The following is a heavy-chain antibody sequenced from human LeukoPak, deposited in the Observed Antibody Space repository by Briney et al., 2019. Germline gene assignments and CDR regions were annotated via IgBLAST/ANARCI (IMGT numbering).Heavy chain of an antibody. J-gene: IGHJ4*02. CDR1: GGSFSVYY. Sequence: SETLSLTCAVYGGSFSVYYWSWIRQPPGKGLEWIGEINHSGSTNYNPSLKSRVTISVDTSKNQFSLKLSSVTAADTAVYYCARGWKRGYYYDSSGYYKTDYWGQGTLVTVSS. CDR2: INHSGST. D-gene: IGHD3-22*01. V-gene: IGHV4-34*01. CDR3: ARGWKRGYYYDSSGYYKTDY.